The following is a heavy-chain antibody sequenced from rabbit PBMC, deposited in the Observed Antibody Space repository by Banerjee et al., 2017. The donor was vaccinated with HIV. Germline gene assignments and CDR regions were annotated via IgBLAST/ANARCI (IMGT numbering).Heavy chain of an antibody. Sequence: QEPLKESGGGLVKPGASLTLTCTASGIDISSYHICWVRQAPGKGLEWIGTIYVDSSGSTYNASWAKGRFTISKISSTTVTLQMTSLTAADTATYFCARGYDNYGSAIARLDLWGPGTLVTV. CDR1: GIDISSYH. CDR2: IYVDSSGST. V-gene: IGHV1S45*01. CDR3: ARGYDNYGSAIARLDL. J-gene: IGHJ3*01. D-gene: IGHD5-1*01.